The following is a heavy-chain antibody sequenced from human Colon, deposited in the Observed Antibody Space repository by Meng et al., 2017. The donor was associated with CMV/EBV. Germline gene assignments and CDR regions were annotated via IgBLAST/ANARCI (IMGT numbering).Heavy chain of an antibody. CDR3: ASSRRGYSYGYAAFDI. CDR1: GYTFTGYY. J-gene: IGHJ3*02. Sequence: ASVKVSCKASGYTFTGYYMHWVRQAPGQGLEWMGWINPNSGGTNYAQKFQGRVTVTRDTSISTAYMELSRLRSDDTAVYYCASSRRGYSYGYAAFDIWGQGTMVTVSS. CDR2: INPNSGGT. D-gene: IGHD5-18*01. V-gene: IGHV1-2*02.